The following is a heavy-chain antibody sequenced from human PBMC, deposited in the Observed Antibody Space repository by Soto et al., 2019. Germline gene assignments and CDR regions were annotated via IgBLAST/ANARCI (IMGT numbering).Heavy chain of an antibody. Sequence: QPGGSLRLSCAASGFTFSSYGMHWVRQAPGKGLEWVAVISYDGSNKYYADSVKGRFTISRDNSKNTLYLQMNSLRAEDTAVYYCAKDSRALRYFDWSFDYWGQGTLVTVSS. CDR3: AKDSRALRYFDWSFDY. CDR1: GFTFSSYG. J-gene: IGHJ4*02. V-gene: IGHV3-30*18. D-gene: IGHD3-9*01. CDR2: ISYDGSNK.